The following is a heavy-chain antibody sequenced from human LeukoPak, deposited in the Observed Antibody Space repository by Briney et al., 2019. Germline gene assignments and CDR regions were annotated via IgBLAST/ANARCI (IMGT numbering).Heavy chain of an antibody. J-gene: IGHJ4*02. CDR2: IKQDGSQK. CDR3: ARSYYDSGGYSRFDY. CDR1: GFTFSSYY. Sequence: GGSLRLSCAASGFTFSSYYMSWVRQTPGKGLEWVANIKQDGSQKYYVDSVKGRFTVSRDNAKNSLYLQTNSLRAEDTAVYYCARSYYDSGGYSRFDYWGQGTLVTVSS. V-gene: IGHV3-7*01. D-gene: IGHD3-22*01.